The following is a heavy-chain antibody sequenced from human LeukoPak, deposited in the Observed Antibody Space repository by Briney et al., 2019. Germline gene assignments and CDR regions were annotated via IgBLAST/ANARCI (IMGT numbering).Heavy chain of an antibody. Sequence: SETLSLTCTVSGGSISSGSYYWSWIRQPAGKGLEWIGRIYTSGSTNYNPSLKSRVTISVDTSKNQFSLKLSSVTAADTAVYYCARRVDYYGSGSQNWFDPWGQGTLVTVSS. CDR2: IYTSGST. CDR3: ARRVDYYGSGSQNWFDP. D-gene: IGHD3-10*01. CDR1: GGSISSGSYY. V-gene: IGHV4-61*02. J-gene: IGHJ5*02.